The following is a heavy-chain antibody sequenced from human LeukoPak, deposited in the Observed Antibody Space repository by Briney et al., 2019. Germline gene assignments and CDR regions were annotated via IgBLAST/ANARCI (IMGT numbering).Heavy chain of an antibody. D-gene: IGHD6-13*01. J-gene: IGHJ4*02. CDR1: GFTFSSYT. Sequence: GGSLRLSCAASGFTFSSYTMHWVRQAPGKGLEWVTVISYDGNIKYYVDSVKGRLTISRDNSKNTLYLQINSLRAEDTAVYYCAKDKDSSSPLFDFDYWGQGTLVTVSS. V-gene: IGHV3-30-3*01. CDR3: AKDKDSSSPLFDFDY. CDR2: ISYDGNIK.